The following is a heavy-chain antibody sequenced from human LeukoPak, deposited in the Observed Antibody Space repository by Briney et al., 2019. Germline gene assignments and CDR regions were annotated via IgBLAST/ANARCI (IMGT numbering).Heavy chain of an antibody. CDR1: IDSFSNYH. D-gene: IGHD1-26*01. J-gene: IGHJ5*02. V-gene: IGHV4-34*01. CDR3: ARGQGATVPQVGKNWFDP. CDR2: VNESGGT. Sequence: SETLSLTCAVYIDSFSNYHWNWIRQTPAKGMEWVGEVNESGGTNISPSLRSRVILSVDASKNQFSLKLISVTVADTAIYYCARGQGATVPQVGKNWFDPWGQGTRVTVSS.